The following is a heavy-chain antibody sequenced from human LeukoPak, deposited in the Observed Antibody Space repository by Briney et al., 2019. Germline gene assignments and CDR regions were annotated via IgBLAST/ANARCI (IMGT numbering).Heavy chain of an antibody. CDR2: IASGFQT. CDR3: VREACGYHYTYFDY. Sequence: GGSLRLSCTASGFTLGSHDMHWVRQTTGEGLEWVAAIASGFQTFYAGSVKGRFTVSREDAKNSLYLQMNSLRAGDTAVYYCVREACGYHYTYFDYWGQGTLVTVSS. J-gene: IGHJ4*02. CDR1: GFTLGSHD. D-gene: IGHD5-18*01. V-gene: IGHV3-13*01.